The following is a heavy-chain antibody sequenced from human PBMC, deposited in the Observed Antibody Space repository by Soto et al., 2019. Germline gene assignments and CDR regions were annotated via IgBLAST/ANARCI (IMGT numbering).Heavy chain of an antibody. Sequence: SVKVSCKASGGTFSSYAISWVRQAPGQGLEWMGGIIPIFGTANYAQKFQGRVTITADKSTSAAYMELSSLRSEDTAVYYCARGLVVAATPYYYYGMDVWGQGTTVTVSS. CDR2: IIPIFGTA. CDR1: GGTFSSYA. CDR3: ARGLVVAATPYYYYGMDV. V-gene: IGHV1-69*06. J-gene: IGHJ6*02. D-gene: IGHD2-15*01.